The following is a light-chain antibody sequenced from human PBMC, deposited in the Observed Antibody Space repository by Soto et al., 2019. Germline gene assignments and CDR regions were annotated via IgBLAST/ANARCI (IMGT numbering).Light chain of an antibody. CDR1: SSNIGAGYD. V-gene: IGLV1-40*01. CDR3: QSYDSSLSGVV. CDR2: GNS. Sequence: QSVLTQPPSVSGAPGQRVTISCTGSSSNIGAGYDVHWYQQLPGTAPKLLIYGNSNRPSGVPDRFSGSKSGTSASLAITVLQAEDEADYYCQSYDSSLSGVVFGGWTKRTGL. J-gene: IGLJ2*01.